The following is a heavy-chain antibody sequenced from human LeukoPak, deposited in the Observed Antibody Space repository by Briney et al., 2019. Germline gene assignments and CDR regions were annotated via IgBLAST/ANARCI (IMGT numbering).Heavy chain of an antibody. V-gene: IGHV1-8*01. CDR2: MNPNSGNT. CDR1: GYTFTSYD. J-gene: IGHJ4*02. D-gene: IGHD3-10*01. Sequence: ASVKVSCKASGYTFTSYDINWVRQATGQGLEWMGWMNPNSGNTGYAQKFQGRVTMTRNTSISTAYMELSSLRSGDTAVYYCARGPDTHTYYYGPGSYYPDYWGQGTLVTVSS. CDR3: ARGPDTHTYYYGPGSYYPDY.